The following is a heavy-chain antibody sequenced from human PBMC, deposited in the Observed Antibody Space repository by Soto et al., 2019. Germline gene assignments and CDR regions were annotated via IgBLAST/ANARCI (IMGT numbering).Heavy chain of an antibody. J-gene: IGHJ4*02. D-gene: IGHD3-22*01. CDR2: IIPIFGTA. CDR1: GGTFSSYA. Sequence: QVQLVQSGAEVKKPGSSVKVSCKASGGTFSSYAISWVRQAPGQGLEWMGGIIPIFGTANYAQKFQGRVTMTSDEATSTAYMELSSLRYEDTVVYYCARDSSGYYGRDPDYRGQETLVTVSS. CDR3: ARDSSGYYGRDPDY. V-gene: IGHV1-69*01.